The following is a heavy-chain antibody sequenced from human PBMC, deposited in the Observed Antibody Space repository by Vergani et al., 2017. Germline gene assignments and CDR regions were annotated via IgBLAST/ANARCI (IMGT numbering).Heavy chain of an antibody. CDR2: IIPIFGTA. CDR1: GGTFSSYA. V-gene: IGHV1-69*06. Sequence: QVQLVQSGAEVKKPGSSVKVSCKASGGTFSSYAISWVRQAPGQGLEWMGGIIPIFGTANYAQKFQGRVTITADKSTSTAYMELSSLRSEDTAVYYCASCLSPEYYYYYYYMDVWGKGTTVTVSS. J-gene: IGHJ6*03. CDR3: ASCLSPEYYYYYYYMDV.